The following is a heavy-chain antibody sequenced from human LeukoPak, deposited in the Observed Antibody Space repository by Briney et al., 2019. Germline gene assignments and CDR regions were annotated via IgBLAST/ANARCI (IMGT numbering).Heavy chain of an antibody. Sequence: PGGSLRLSCAASGFTFSDYSMNWVRQAPGKGLEWISYIGGRGDGISCADSVKGRFTVSRDNAKNSLFLQMNRLRGEDTAIYFCAREIPGRIAADCWGQGTLVTVSS. J-gene: IGHJ4*02. CDR2: IGGRGDGI. CDR3: AREIPGRIAADC. CDR1: GFTFSDYS. D-gene: IGHD2-15*01. V-gene: IGHV3-48*01.